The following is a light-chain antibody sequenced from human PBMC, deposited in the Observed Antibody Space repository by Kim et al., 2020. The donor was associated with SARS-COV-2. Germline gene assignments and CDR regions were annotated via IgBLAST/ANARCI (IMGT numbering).Light chain of an antibody. J-gene: IGKJ2*03. CDR3: QQSYSTPYS. Sequence: SASVGDRVTIKCRASQSISSYLNWCQQRPGEAPKLLMYAASSLQSGVPSRFSGSGSGTDFTLTISSLQPADFATYYCQQSYSTPYSFGQGTKLEI. CDR2: AAS. V-gene: IGKV1-39*01. CDR1: QSISSY.